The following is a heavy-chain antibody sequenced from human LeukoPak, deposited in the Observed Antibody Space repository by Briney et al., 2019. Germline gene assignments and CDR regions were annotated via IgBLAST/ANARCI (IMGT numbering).Heavy chain of an antibody. Sequence: VKVSCKASGYTFTSYGISWVRQAPGQGLERMGWISAYNGNTNYAQKLQGRVTMTTDTSTSTAYMELRSLRSDDTAVYYCARDSTYYYDSSGYITDYWGQGTLVTVSS. CDR2: ISAYNGNT. CDR3: ARDSTYYYDSSGYITDY. D-gene: IGHD3-22*01. V-gene: IGHV1-18*01. CDR1: GYTFTSYG. J-gene: IGHJ4*02.